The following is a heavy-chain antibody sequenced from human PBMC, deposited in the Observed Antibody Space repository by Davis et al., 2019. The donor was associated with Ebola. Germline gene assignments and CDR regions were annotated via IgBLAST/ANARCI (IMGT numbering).Heavy chain of an antibody. J-gene: IGHJ4*02. CDR3: ARGGGSTYSGIDH. Sequence: ASVKVSCKASGYTFTDYNIHWMRQAPGQGLEWVGWISVNHGITNYVQKMQGRITMTADTSTSTAYMELRSLRSDDTAVYYCARGGGSTYSGIDHWGQGTLVTVSS. CDR1: GYTFTDYN. CDR2: ISVNHGIT. V-gene: IGHV1-18*04. D-gene: IGHD2-21*01.